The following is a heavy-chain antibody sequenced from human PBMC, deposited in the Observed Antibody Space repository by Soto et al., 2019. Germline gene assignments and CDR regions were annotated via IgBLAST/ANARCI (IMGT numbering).Heavy chain of an antibody. V-gene: IGHV1-69*08. Sequence: QVQLVQSGAEVKKPGSSVKVSCKASGGTFSSYTITWVRQAPGQGLEWMGRIIPIIGVTKYAQKFQGRVTITADKSTSTAYMEVSSLRSEDTAVYYCARDVGEFYYYYMDVWGKGTTVTVSS. CDR1: GGTFSSYT. CDR3: ARDVGEFYYYYMDV. J-gene: IGHJ6*03. D-gene: IGHD4-17*01. CDR2: IIPIIGVT.